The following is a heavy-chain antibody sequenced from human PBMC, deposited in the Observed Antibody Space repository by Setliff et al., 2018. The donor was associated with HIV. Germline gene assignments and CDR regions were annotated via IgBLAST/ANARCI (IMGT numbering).Heavy chain of an antibody. V-gene: IGHV4-39*02. CDR1: GASVSTTGYY. CDR2: TFYNGST. D-gene: IGHD3-3*01. J-gene: IGHJ3*02. Sequence: PSETLSLTCTVSGASVSTTGYYWGWLRQSPGKGLQWIGTTFYNGSTYYNPSLKSRVTISLDTSNNDFSLTLTSVTAADTALYFCATYLSDNYLDGAFDIWGRGTMVTVSS. CDR3: ATYLSDNYLDGAFDI.